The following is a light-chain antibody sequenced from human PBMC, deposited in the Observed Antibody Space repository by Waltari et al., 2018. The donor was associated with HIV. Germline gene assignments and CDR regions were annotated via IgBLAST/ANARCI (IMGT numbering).Light chain of an antibody. V-gene: IGLV1-40*01. CDR3: QSYDSSLSGYV. CDR1: RSNIGAGYD. Sequence: QSVLTQPPSVSGAPGQRVTISCTGSRSNIGAGYDVHWYQHLPGTAPKLLIYGNSNRPSGVPDRFSGSKSGTSASLAITGLQAEDEADYYCQSYDSSLSGYVFGTGTKVTVL. CDR2: GNS. J-gene: IGLJ1*01.